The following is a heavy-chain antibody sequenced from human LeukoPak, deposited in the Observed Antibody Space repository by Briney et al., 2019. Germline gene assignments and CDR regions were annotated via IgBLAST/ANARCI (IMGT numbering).Heavy chain of an antibody. V-gene: IGHV4-31*03. Sequence: SETLSLTCTVSGGSISSGGYYWSWIRQHPGKGLKWIGYIYYSGSTYYNPSLKSRVTISVDTSKNQFSLKLSSVTAADTAVYYCARGPSTTGTTCFDPWGQGTLVTVSS. D-gene: IGHD1-1*01. J-gene: IGHJ5*02. CDR1: GGSISSGGYY. CDR3: ARGPSTTGTTCFDP. CDR2: IYYSGST.